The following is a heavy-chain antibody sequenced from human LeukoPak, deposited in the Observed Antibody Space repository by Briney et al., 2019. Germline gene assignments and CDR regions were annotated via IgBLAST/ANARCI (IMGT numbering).Heavy chain of an antibody. J-gene: IGHJ4*02. V-gene: IGHV3-23*01. Sequence: RGALRQSCETPGYTISYNVMSWVRQAPGKGQQWVSSHSNRNRRMLHTVAVESRFTISRENSKNTLYLQMNSLTAEDTARYYCARTFSPRRGVAIIEVVTHAFDHWGQGALGTVSP. CDR1: GYTISYNV. D-gene: IGHD3-10*01. CDR3: ARTFSPRRGVAIIEVVTHAFDH. CDR2: HSNRNRRM.